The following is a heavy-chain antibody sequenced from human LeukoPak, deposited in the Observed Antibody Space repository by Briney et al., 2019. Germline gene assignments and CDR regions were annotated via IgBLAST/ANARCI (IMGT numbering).Heavy chain of an antibody. CDR1: GYTSTSYD. CDR2: MNPNSGNT. CDR3: ARGSITMVRGVIFLDY. Sequence: ASVKVSCKASGYTSTSYDINWVRQATGQGLEWMGWMNPNSGNTGYAQKFQGRVTMTRNTSISTAYMELSSLRSEDTAVYYCARGSITMVRGVIFLDYWGQGTLVTVSS. J-gene: IGHJ4*02. V-gene: IGHV1-8*01. D-gene: IGHD3-10*01.